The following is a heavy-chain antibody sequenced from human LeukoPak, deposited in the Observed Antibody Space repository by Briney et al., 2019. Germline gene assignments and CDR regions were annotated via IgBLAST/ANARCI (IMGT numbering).Heavy chain of an antibody. CDR3: ARGQSDCSGGSCSYYFDY. D-gene: IGHD2-15*01. J-gene: IGHJ4*02. Sequence: SETLSLTCAVYGGSSSGYYWSWIRQPPGKGLEWLGEINHSGSTNYNPSLKSRVTISVDTSKNQFSLKLSSVTAADTAVYYCARGQSDCSGGSCSYYFDYWGQGTLVTVSS. CDR1: GGSSSGYY. V-gene: IGHV4-34*01. CDR2: INHSGST.